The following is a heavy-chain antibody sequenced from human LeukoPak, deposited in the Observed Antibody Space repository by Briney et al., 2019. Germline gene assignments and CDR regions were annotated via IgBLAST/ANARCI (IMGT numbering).Heavy chain of an antibody. J-gene: IGHJ6*02. CDR1: GFILNNYW. V-gene: IGHV3-7*03. CDR2: IKEDGSEQ. Sequence: GGSLRLSCAASGFILNNYWMNWVRQAPGKGLEWVANIKEDGSEQYYVDSVKGRFTISRDNAKKSLYLQMNSLRAEDTAVYLCGMAMDVWGQGTTVTVSS. CDR3: GMAMDV.